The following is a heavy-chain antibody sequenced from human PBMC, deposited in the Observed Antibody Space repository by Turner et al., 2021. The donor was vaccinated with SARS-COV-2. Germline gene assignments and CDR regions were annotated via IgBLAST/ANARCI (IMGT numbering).Heavy chain of an antibody. CDR3: ARDSNVMTSYGDL. CDR1: GFSFNDYG. CDR2: IWPDGNNK. Sequence: QVLLEQSGGGVVQPGGSRRLSCVASGFSFNDYGMHWVRQTPDKGLEWVAAIWPDGNNKYYVESVRGRFSISRDNSKNTIDLQMNSLRVDDTAVYYCARDSNVMTSYGDLWGQGTLVTVSS. V-gene: IGHV3-33*01. J-gene: IGHJ4*02. D-gene: IGHD3-22*01.